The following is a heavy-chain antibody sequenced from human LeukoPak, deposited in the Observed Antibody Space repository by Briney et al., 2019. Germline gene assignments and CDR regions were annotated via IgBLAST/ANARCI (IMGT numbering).Heavy chain of an antibody. V-gene: IGHV3-48*01. D-gene: IGHD1-7*01. CDR3: ARQGGLGNYATGSWFDP. CDR1: GFTFSSYS. J-gene: IGHJ5*02. Sequence: GGSLRLSCAASGFTFSSYSMNWVRQAPGKGLEWVSYISSSSSTMYYADSVKGRFTISRDNSKNTLYLQMDSLRAEDTAMYYCARQGGLGNYATGSWFDPWGQGTLVTVSS. CDR2: ISSSSSTM.